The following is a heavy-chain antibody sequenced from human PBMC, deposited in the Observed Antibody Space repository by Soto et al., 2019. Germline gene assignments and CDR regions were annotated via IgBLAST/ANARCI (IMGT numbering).Heavy chain of an antibody. CDR3: ARRRPTGYYNY. J-gene: IGHJ4*02. V-gene: IGHV3-11*05. D-gene: IGHD3-9*01. CDR2: IGGSSSYT. CDR1: GFPFSDYY. Sequence: QVQLVESGGDLVKPGGSLRLSCAASGFPFSDYYMSWIRQAPGKGLEWVSSIGGSSSYTNNADSVKGRFTISRDNAKNSLYLQINSLSAEDTAVYYCARRRPTGYYNYWGQGTLVTVSA.